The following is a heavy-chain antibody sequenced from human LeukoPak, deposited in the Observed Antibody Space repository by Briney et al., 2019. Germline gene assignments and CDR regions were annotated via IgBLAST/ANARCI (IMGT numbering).Heavy chain of an antibody. D-gene: IGHD4-23*01. CDR1: SSYY. CDR2: ISSSSSYI. V-gene: IGHV3-21*01. Sequence: SSYYWGWVRQPPGKGLEWVSSISSSSSYIYYADSVKGRFTISRDNAKNSLYLQMNSLRAEDTAVYYCARGEPVVTPFVYWGQGTLVTVSS. CDR3: ARGEPVVTPFVY. J-gene: IGHJ4*02.